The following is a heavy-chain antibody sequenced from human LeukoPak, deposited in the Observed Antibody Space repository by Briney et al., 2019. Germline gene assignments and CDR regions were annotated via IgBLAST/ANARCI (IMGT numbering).Heavy chain of an antibody. V-gene: IGHV3-7*01. D-gene: IGHD5-18*01. J-gene: IGHJ4*02. CDR2: IKEDESEK. CDR3: ARDPVIQLWSPIYYFDY. Sequence: PGGSLRLSCAASGFTFSNYWMSWVRQAPGDGPEWVANIKEDESEKNYVDSVKGRFTISRDNSKNTLYLQMNSLRAEDTAVYYCARDPVIQLWSPIYYFDYWGQGTLVTVSS. CDR1: GFTFSNYW.